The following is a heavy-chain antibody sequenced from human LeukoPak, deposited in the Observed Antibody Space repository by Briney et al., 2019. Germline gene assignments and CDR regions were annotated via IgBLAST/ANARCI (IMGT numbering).Heavy chain of an antibody. Sequence: TGGSLRLSCAASGFTFSSYGMHWVRQAPGKGLEWVAFIRYDGSNKYYADSVKGRFTISRDNSKNTLYLQMNSLRAEDTAVYYCAKDGAPAAGEDYFDYWGQGTLVTVSS. CDR2: IRYDGSNK. J-gene: IGHJ4*02. V-gene: IGHV3-30*02. CDR3: AKDGAPAAGEDYFDY. CDR1: GFTFSSYG. D-gene: IGHD6-13*01.